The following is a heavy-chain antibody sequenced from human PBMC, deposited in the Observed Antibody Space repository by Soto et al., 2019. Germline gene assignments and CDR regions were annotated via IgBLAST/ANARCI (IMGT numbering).Heavy chain of an antibody. CDR2: ISNDGSIQ. V-gene: IGHV3-30*18. J-gene: IGHJ6*02. CDR1: GFTFSSYG. D-gene: IGHD3-22*01. Sequence: QVQLMESGGSVLQPGRSLRLSCAASGFTFSSYGMHWVRQAPGKGLEWVTIISNDGSIQYYGDSVKGRFTVSRDNSKNTLFLEMNSLTAEDTATYYCAKDRRDSSGTCDRCFGMDVWGQGTTVNVSS. CDR3: AKDRRDSSGTCDRCFGMDV.